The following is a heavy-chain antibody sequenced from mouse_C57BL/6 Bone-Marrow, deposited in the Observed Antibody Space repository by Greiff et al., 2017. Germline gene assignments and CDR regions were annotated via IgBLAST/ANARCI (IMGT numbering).Heavy chain of an antibody. J-gene: IGHJ3*01. CDR3: ATGEDYGSSYGFAY. CDR1: GYAFTNYL. Sequence: VQLQQSGAELVRPGTSVKVSCKASGYAFTNYLIEWVKQRPGQGLEWIGVINPGSGGTNYNEKFKGKATLTADKSSSTAYMQLSSLTSEDSAVYFCATGEDYGSSYGFAYWGQGTLVTVSA. CDR2: INPGSGGT. V-gene: IGHV1-54*01. D-gene: IGHD1-1*01.